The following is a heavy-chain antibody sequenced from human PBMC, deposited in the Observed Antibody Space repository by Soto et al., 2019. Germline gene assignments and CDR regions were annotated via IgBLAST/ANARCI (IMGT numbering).Heavy chain of an antibody. V-gene: IGHV3-30*18. CDR2: ISYDGSNK. CDR3: AKEITTRLELPVRPYYYYYMDV. J-gene: IGHJ6*03. D-gene: IGHD1-7*01. CDR1: GFTFSSYG. Sequence: QVQLVESGGGVVQPGRSLRLSCAASGFTFSSYGMHWVRQAPGKGLEWVAVISYDGSNKYYADSVKGRFTISRDNSKNTLYLQMNSLRAEDTAVYYCAKEITTRLELPVRPYYYYYMDVWGKGTTVTVSS.